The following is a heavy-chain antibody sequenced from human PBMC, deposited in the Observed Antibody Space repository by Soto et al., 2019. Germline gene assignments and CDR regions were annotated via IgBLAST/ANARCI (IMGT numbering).Heavy chain of an antibody. V-gene: IGHV3-30-3*01. Sequence: PGGSLRLSCAASGFTFSSYAMHWVRQAPGKGLEWVAIISYDGSNKYYADSVKGRFTISRDNSKNTLYLQMNSLRAEDTAVYYCARVGGYYYYYYGMDVWGQGTTVTVSS. J-gene: IGHJ6*02. D-gene: IGHD2-15*01. CDR2: ISYDGSNK. CDR1: GFTFSSYA. CDR3: ARVGGYYYYYYGMDV.